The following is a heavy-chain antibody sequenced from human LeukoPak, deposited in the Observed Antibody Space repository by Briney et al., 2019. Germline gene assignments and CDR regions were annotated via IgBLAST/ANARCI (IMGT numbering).Heavy chain of an antibody. D-gene: IGHD3-22*01. Sequence: GGSPRLSCAASGFTFSDYYMSWIRQAPGKGLEWVSYISSSGSTIYYADSVKGRFTISRDNAKNSLYLQMNSLRAEDTAVYYCARAPGDYYDSSGFDYWGQGTLVTVSS. V-gene: IGHV3-11*04. CDR1: GFTFSDYY. CDR3: ARAPGDYYDSSGFDY. CDR2: ISSSGSTI. J-gene: IGHJ4*02.